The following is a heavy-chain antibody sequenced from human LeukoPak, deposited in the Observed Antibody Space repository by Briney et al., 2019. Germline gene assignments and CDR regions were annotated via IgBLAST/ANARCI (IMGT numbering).Heavy chain of an antibody. D-gene: IGHD3-10*01. V-gene: IGHV4-34*01. CDR1: GGSFSGYY. CDR3: ARRGGVRGVTRFDP. Sequence: PSETLSLTCAVYGGSFSGYYWSWIRQPPGKGLEWIGEINHSGSTNYNPSLKSRVTISVDTSKNQFSLKLSSVTAADTAVYYCARRGGVRGVTRFDPWGQGTLVTVSS. J-gene: IGHJ5*02. CDR2: INHSGST.